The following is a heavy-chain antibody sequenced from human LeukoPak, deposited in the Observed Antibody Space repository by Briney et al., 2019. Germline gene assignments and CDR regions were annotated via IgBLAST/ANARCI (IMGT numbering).Heavy chain of an antibody. J-gene: IGHJ4*02. Sequence: GGSLRLSCAASGFSFSSYGMIWVRQAPGKGLEWVSAIGSTGRTTYYAESVKGRFAISRDNSKNTLYLHMNSLRAEDTAIYYCAKLQSGTDYWGQGTLVTVSS. CDR2: IGSTGRTT. D-gene: IGHD6-25*01. CDR3: AKLQSGTDY. V-gene: IGHV3-23*01. CDR1: GFSFSSYG.